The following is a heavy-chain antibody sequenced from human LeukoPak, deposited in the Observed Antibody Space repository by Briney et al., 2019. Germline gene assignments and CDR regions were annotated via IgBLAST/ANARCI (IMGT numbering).Heavy chain of an antibody. Sequence: ASVKVSCKASGYTFTSYYMHWVRRAPGQGLEWMGIINPSGGSTSYAQKFQGRVTMTRDMSTSTVYMELSSLRSEDTAVYYCARDFGGPYYYDSSGYSAWGQGTLVTVSS. CDR3: ARDFGGPYYYDSSGYSA. J-gene: IGHJ5*02. V-gene: IGHV1-46*01. CDR1: GYTFTSYY. D-gene: IGHD3-22*01. CDR2: INPSGGST.